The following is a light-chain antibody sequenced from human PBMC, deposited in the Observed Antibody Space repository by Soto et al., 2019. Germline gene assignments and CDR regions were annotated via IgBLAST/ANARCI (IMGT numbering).Light chain of an antibody. CDR3: LQHNSYLWT. CDR2: AAS. Sequence: DITMTHSPSAMSASVGDRDTITCRATQGISANVAWFQQKPGKVSKRLVYAASSLQNGVPSRFSGSGSWTECTLTSSSLQPEVFATYDCLQHNSYLWTFGQGTKVEIK. CDR1: QGISAN. V-gene: IGKV1-17*03. J-gene: IGKJ1*01.